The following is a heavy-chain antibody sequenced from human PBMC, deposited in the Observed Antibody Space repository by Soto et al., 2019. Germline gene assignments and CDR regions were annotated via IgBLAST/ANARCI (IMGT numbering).Heavy chain of an antibody. CDR3: ARDLDPSGSYYTDY. J-gene: IGHJ4*02. CDR2: ISPWKGNT. CDR1: GYNFMPYG. Sequence: ASVKVSCKASGYNFMPYGVNWVRQAPGQGLEWMGWISPWKGNTNYAQSFQGRFTMTTDTSTSTAYMELRSLTSDDTAVYYCARDLDPSGSYYTDYWAPGTLVTVS. D-gene: IGHD3-10*01. V-gene: IGHV1-18*04.